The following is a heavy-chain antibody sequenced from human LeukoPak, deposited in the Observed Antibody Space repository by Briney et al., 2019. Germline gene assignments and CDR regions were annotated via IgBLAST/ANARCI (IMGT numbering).Heavy chain of an antibody. Sequence: GGSLRLSCAASGFTFSSYEINWVRQAPGKGLEWISYISGSGDTAYYADSVKGRFTISRDNAKNSLYLQMNSLRAEDTAVYYCARGSPTYYYDSSGYYYGRYYYYYMDVWGKGTTVTVSS. CDR3: ARGSPTYYYDSSGYYYGRYYYYYMDV. CDR2: ISGSGDTA. J-gene: IGHJ6*03. CDR1: GFTFSSYE. D-gene: IGHD3-22*01. V-gene: IGHV3-48*03.